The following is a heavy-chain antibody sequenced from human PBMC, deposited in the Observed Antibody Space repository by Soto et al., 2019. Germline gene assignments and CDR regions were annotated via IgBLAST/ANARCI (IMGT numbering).Heavy chain of an antibody. D-gene: IGHD6-13*01. J-gene: IGHJ6*02. CDR1: GGSISGGGYY. CDR2: IYYSGST. Sequence: SETLSLTCTVSGGSISGGGYYWSWIRQHPGKGLEWIGYIYYSGSTYYNPSLKSRVTISVDTSKNQFSLKLSSVTAADTAVYYCARTQFILAAAGNRRDQPAYYYGMDVWGQGTTVTVSS. V-gene: IGHV4-31*03. CDR3: ARTQFILAAAGNRRDQPAYYYGMDV.